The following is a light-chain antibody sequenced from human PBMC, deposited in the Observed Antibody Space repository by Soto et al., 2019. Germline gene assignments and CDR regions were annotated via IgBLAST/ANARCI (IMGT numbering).Light chain of an antibody. J-gene: IGKJ4*01. CDR1: QSVTYN. V-gene: IGKV3-15*01. Sequence: EIVMTQSPATLSLSPGETATLSCRASQSVTYNLAWYQQKPGQGPRLLIYGAFTRVTGIPARFSGSGSGTEFNLTISSLQSEDFAVYYCQQYKNCPPLTFGGGTKVEIK. CDR3: QQYKNCPPLT. CDR2: GAF.